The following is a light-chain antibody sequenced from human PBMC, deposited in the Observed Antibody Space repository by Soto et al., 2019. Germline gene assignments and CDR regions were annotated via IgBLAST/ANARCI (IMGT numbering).Light chain of an antibody. CDR2: WAS. Sequence: DIVMTQSPDSLAVSLGERATINCKSSQTVLYSSNNKXYLAWYQQKPGQPPKLLIYWASIRESGVPDRFSGSGSGTDFTLTXSXXXXXXXXXXXXXXXXSTSITFGQGTRLEI. V-gene: IGKV4-1*01. CDR3: XXXXSTSIT. J-gene: IGKJ5*01. CDR1: QTVLYSSNNKXY.